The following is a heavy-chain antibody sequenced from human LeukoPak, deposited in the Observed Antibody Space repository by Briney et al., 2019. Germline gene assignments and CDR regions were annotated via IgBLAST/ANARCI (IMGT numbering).Heavy chain of an antibody. V-gene: IGHV3-30*04. CDR2: ISYDGSNK. CDR3: ARSLYCSSTSCHRGGAFDY. D-gene: IGHD2-2*01. J-gene: IGHJ4*02. Sequence: PGRSLRLSCAASGFTFSNYAMHWVRQAPGKGLEWVAVISYDGSNKYYADSVKGRFTISRDNSKNTLYLQMNSLRAEDTAVYYCARSLYCSSTSCHRGGAFDYWGQGTLVTVSS. CDR1: GFTFSNYA.